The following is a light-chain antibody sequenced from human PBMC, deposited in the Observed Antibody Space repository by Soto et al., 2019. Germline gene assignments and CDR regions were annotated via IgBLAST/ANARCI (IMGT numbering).Light chain of an antibody. Sequence: EIVLTQSPGTLSLSPGESATLSCRASQTVSSSSLAWYQQQPGQAPRLLIFGASTRAAGFPDRFSGSGSGTEFTLTISSLQPDYFATYYCQQYNSYRTLGQGTKVDI. CDR3: QQYNSYRT. CDR1: QTVSSSS. V-gene: IGKV3-20*01. CDR2: GAS. J-gene: IGKJ1*01.